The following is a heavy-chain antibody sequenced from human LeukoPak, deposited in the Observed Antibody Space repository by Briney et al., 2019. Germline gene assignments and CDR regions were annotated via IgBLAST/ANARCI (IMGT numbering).Heavy chain of an antibody. CDR2: ITYSGST. CDR1: GGSITSNSYY. V-gene: IGHV4-39*07. D-gene: IGHD2-2*01. J-gene: IGHJ4*02. Sequence: SETLSLTCTVSGGSITSNSYYWGWLRQPPGKGLEGFGSITYSGSTYYNPSLKRRVTISIDASKNQFSLKLSSVTAADTAVYYCARERREQLLPPYTRSVTYFDYWGQGTLVTVSS. CDR3: ARERREQLLPPYTRSVTYFDY.